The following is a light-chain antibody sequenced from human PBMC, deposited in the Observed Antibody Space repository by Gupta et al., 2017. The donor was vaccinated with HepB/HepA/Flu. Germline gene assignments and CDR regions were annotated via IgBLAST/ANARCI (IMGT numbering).Light chain of an antibody. CDR2: EVT. J-gene: IGLJ2*01. CDR3: SSFKHTDDSVV. V-gene: IGLV2-8*01. Sequence: QSALTQPPSASGSHGQSVTISCIGTSSDVGNNYNYVSWYQQHPDKAPRLLIYEVTKRPSGVPDRFSGSKSGNTASLTVSGLQAEDEADYYCSSFKHTDDSVVFSGGTKLTVL. CDR1: SSDVGNNYNY.